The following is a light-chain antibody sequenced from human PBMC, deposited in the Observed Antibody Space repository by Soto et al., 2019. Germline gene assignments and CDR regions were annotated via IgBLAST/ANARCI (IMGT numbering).Light chain of an antibody. Sequence: QSVLTQPPSVSGAPGQRVTISFTGSSSNIGAGYDVHWYQQLPGTAPKLLMDGNSNRPSGVPDRFSGSKSGTSASLAITKLQAEDEADYYCQSYDSSLSVVFGGGTKLTVL. CDR3: QSYDSSLSVV. CDR2: GNS. J-gene: IGLJ2*01. CDR1: SSNIGAGYD. V-gene: IGLV1-40*01.